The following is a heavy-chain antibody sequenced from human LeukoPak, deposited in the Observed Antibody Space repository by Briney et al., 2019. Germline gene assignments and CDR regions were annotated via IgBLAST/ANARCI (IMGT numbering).Heavy chain of an antibody. CDR1: GGSISSSSYY. D-gene: IGHD7-27*01. Sequence: SETLSLTCTVSGGSISSSSYYWGWIRQPPGKGLEWIGSIYYSGSTYYNPSLKSRVTISVDTSKNQFSLKLSSVTAADTAVNYCARTIDTVTGDHGLYFDYWGQGTLVTVSS. CDR3: ARTIDTVTGDHGLYFDY. V-gene: IGHV4-39*01. CDR2: IYYSGST. J-gene: IGHJ4*02.